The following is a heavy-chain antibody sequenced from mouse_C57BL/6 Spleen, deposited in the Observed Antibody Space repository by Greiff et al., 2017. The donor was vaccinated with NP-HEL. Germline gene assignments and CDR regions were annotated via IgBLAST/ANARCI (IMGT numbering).Heavy chain of an antibody. Sequence: VQLQQSGAELVRPGTSVKVSCKASGYAFTNYLIEWVKQRPGQGLEWIGVINPGSGGTNYNEKFKGKATLTADKSSSTAYMQLSSLTSEDSAVYFCARSSGLGYAMDYWGQGTSVTVSS. CDR3: ARSSGLGYAMDY. V-gene: IGHV1-54*01. D-gene: IGHD3-2*02. J-gene: IGHJ4*01. CDR1: GYAFTNYL. CDR2: INPGSGGT.